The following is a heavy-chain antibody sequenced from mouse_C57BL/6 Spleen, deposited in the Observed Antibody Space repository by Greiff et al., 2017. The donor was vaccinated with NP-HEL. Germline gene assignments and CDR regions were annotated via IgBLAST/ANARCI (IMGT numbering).Heavy chain of an antibody. Sequence: QVQLQQSGAELVRPGTSVKVSCKASGYAFTNYLIEWVKQRPGQGLEWIGVINPGSGGTNYNEKFKGKATLTADKSSSTAYMQLSSLTSEDSAVYFCARNWDGPLDYWGQGTTLTVSS. CDR1: GYAFTNYL. V-gene: IGHV1-54*01. CDR2: INPGSGGT. CDR3: ARNWDGPLDY. J-gene: IGHJ2*01. D-gene: IGHD4-1*01.